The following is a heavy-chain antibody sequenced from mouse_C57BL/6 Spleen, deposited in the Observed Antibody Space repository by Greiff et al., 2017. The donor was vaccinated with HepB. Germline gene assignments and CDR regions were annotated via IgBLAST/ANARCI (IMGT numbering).Heavy chain of an antibody. CDR3: ARQGTTYFDY. V-gene: IGHV5-6*01. J-gene: IGHJ2*01. CDR2: ISSGGSYT. D-gene: IGHD1-1*01. Sequence: VQLVESGGDLVKPGGSLKLSCAASGFTFSSYGMSWVRQTPDKRLEWVATISSGGSYTYYPDSVKGRFTISRDNAKNTLYLQMSSLKSEDTAMYYCARQGTTYFDYWGQGTTLTVSS. CDR1: GFTFSSYG.